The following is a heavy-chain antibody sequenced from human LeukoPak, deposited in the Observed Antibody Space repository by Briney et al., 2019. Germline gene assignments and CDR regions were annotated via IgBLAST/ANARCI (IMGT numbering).Heavy chain of an antibody. J-gene: IGHJ5*02. CDR1: GGSISSYY. CDR2: IYHSGST. Sequence: PSETLSLTCTVSGGSISSYYWSWIRQSPGKGLEWIGNIYHSGSTNYNTSLKSRVTISVDTSKNQFSLKLSSVTAADTAVYYCARQAVTRWFDLWGQGTLVTVSS. D-gene: IGHD4-11*01. CDR3: ARQAVTRWFDL. V-gene: IGHV4-59*01.